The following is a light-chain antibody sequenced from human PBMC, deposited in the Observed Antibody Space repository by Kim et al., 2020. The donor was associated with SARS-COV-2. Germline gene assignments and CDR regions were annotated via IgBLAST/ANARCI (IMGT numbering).Light chain of an antibody. Sequence: SYELTQPPSVSVSPGQTASIPCSGDKLGDKYACWYQQKPGQSPVLVIYQDSKRPSGIPERFSGSNSGNTATLTISGTQAMDEADYHCQAWDSSTEVFGGG. CDR2: QDS. CDR3: QAWDSSTEV. J-gene: IGLJ2*01. CDR1: KLGDKY. V-gene: IGLV3-1*01.